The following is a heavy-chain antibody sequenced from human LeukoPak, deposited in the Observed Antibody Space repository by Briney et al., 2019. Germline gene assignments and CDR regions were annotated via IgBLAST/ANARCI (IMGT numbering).Heavy chain of an antibody. J-gene: IGHJ4*02. CDR3: ARDFSYSSGWYESYYFDY. D-gene: IGHD6-19*01. CDR1: GFTFSSYS. CDR2: IKQDGSEK. V-gene: IGHV3-7*01. Sequence: GGSLRLSCAASGFTFSSYSMNWVRQAPGKGLEWVANIKQDGSEKYYVDSVKGRFTISRDNAKNSLYLQMNSLRAEDTAVYYCARDFSYSSGWYESYYFDYWGQGTLVTVSS.